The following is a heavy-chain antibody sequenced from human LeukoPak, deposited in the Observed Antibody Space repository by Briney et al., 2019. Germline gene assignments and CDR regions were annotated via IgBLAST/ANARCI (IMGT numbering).Heavy chain of an antibody. Sequence: GGSLRLSCAASGFTFSSYAMSWVRQAPGKGLEWVSAISGSGGSTYYADSVKGRFTISRDNSKNTLYLQMNSLRAEDTAVYYCAKDHMHPKLGPAFYNYDSSGYADYWGQGTLVTVSS. CDR2: ISGSGGST. CDR1: GFTFSSYA. V-gene: IGHV3-23*01. J-gene: IGHJ4*02. D-gene: IGHD3-22*01. CDR3: AKDHMHPKLGPAFYNYDSSGYADY.